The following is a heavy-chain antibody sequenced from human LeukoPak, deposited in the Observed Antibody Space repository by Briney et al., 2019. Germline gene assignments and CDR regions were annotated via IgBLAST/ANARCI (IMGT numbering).Heavy chain of an antibody. V-gene: IGHV4-4*07. Sequence: SETLSLTRTVSGDSPISYYWSWIHQPAGKGLEWIGRIYAGGNTNYNPSLKSRATMSIGTSKNPFCLKLTSVTAADTAVYYCARDAKGIWPVDPWGQGTLVTVSS. J-gene: IGHJ5*02. CDR2: IYAGGNT. CDR3: ARDAKGIWPVDP. CDR1: GDSPISYY. D-gene: IGHD1-14*01.